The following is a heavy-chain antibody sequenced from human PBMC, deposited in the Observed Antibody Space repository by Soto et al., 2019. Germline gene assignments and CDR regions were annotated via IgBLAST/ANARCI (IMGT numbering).Heavy chain of an antibody. V-gene: IGHV4-31*03. CDR2: IYNSGST. CDR3: ARVVVMTAPWFDP. Sequence: QVQLQESGPGLVKPSQTLSLTCTVSGVSISSGGSYWGWIRQHPGKGLEWIGYIYNSGSTSYNPSLKGRSTISVDTSKNQFSLKLSSVTAADTAVYYCARVVVMTAPWFDPWGQGTLVTVSS. CDR1: GVSISSGGSY. D-gene: IGHD3-22*01. J-gene: IGHJ5*02.